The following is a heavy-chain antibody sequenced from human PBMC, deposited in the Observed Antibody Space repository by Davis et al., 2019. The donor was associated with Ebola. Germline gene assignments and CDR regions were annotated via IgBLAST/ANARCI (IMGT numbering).Heavy chain of an antibody. J-gene: IGHJ6*03. V-gene: IGHV3-21*01. CDR2: ISSSTGNI. Sequence: PGGSLRLSCAASGFTFSSYSMNWVRQAPGKGLEWVSSISSSTGNIYYADSVKGRFTISRDNAKNSLYLQMNSLRAEDTAVYYCARGHYCSSTRCSLSMDVWGKGTTVTVSS. CDR3: ARGHYCSSTRCSLSMDV. D-gene: IGHD2-2*01. CDR1: GFTFSSYS.